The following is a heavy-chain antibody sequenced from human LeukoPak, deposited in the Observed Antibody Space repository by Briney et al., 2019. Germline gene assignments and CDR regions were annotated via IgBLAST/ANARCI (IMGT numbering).Heavy chain of an antibody. CDR3: ARSPMGDGSSFDS. V-gene: IGHV1-8*01. D-gene: IGHD3-10*01. J-gene: IGHJ5*01. CDR1: GYTFTSYD. Sequence: GASVKVSCKASGYTFTSYDINWVRQATGQGLEWMGWMNPNNGNTGYAQKFQGRVTMTRSTSMNTAYMELTSLRSEDSAVYFCARSPMGDGSSFDSWGQGTLVTVSS. CDR2: MNPNNGNT.